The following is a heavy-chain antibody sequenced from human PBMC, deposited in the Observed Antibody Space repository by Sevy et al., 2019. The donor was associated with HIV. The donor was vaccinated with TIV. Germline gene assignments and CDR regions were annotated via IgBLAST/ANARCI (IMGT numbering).Heavy chain of an antibody. CDR3: ARGFSGLNPTPHYYYGMDV. CDR2: IIPIFGTA. J-gene: IGHJ6*02. CDR1: GGTFSSYA. D-gene: IGHD1-26*01. V-gene: IGHV1-69*13. Sequence: ASVKVSCKASGGTFSSYAISWVRQAPGQGLEWMGGIIPIFGTANYAQKFQGRVTITADESTSTAYMELSSLRSEDTAMYYCARGFSGLNPTPHYYYGMDVWGQGTTVTVSS.